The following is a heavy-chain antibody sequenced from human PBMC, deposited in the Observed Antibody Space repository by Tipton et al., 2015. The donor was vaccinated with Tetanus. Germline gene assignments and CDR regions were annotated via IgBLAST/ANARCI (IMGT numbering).Heavy chain of an antibody. V-gene: IGHV4-39*02. Sequence: TLSLTCTVSSASISNSDYSWGWIRQPPGRGPEWIGSVYYSGSTYYNPSLKSRVAISVDTSKNHFSLKLSSVTAADTAVYYCARPSIASTGTYGLTYYYGMDVWGPGTTVTVSS. CDR3: ARPSIASTGTYGLTYYYGMDV. D-gene: IGHD6-13*01. CDR2: VYYSGST. J-gene: IGHJ6*02. CDR1: SASISNSDYS.